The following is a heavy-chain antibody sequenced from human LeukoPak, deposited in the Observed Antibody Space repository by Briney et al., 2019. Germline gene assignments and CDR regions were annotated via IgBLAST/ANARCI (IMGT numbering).Heavy chain of an antibody. J-gene: IGHJ5*02. CDR1: GFTFSDFY. D-gene: IGHD1-1*01. Sequence: GGSLRLSCAASGFTFSDFYMSWIRQAPGKGLQWVSYISSSYNTIYYADSVKGRFTISRDNAKNSLFLQMNSLRAEDTAVYYCARVWRFPNCFDPWGQGTLVTASS. CDR2: ISSSYNTI. CDR3: ARVWRFPNCFDP. V-gene: IGHV3-11*04.